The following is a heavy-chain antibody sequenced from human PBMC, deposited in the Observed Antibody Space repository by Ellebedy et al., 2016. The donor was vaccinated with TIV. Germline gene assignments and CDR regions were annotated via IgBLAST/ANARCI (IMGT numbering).Heavy chain of an antibody. J-gene: IGHJ4*02. CDR1: GGSISSYY. CDR3: ARHYGSGGYFDY. Sequence: SETLSLTCTVSGGSISSYYWSWIRQPPGKGLEWIGYIYYSGSTNCNPSLKSRVTISVDTSKNQFSLKLSSVTAADTAVYYCARHYGSGGYFDYWGQGTLVTVSS. CDR2: IYYSGST. D-gene: IGHD3-10*01. V-gene: IGHV4-59*08.